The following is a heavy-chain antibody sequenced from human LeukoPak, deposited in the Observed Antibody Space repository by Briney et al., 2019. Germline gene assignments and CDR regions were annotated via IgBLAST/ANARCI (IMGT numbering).Heavy chain of an antibody. CDR2: ISSNGGST. V-gene: IGHV3-64D*09. J-gene: IGHJ4*02. Sequence: GGSLRLSCSASGFTFSSYAMHGVRQAPGKGLEYVSAISSNGGSTYYADSVKGRFTISRDNSKNTLYLQMSSLRAEDTAVYYCLKGYCSSISCYGDYWGQGTLVTVSS. CDR3: LKGYCSSISCYGDY. CDR1: GFTFSSYA. D-gene: IGHD2-2*01.